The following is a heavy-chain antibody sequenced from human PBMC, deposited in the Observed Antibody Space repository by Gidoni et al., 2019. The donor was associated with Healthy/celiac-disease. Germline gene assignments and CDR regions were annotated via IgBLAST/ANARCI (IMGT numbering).Heavy chain of an antibody. CDR3: ARGYCSSTSCYVGSGWYFDL. D-gene: IGHD2-2*01. CDR2: IYYSGST. CDR1: GGSISSYY. J-gene: IGHJ2*01. V-gene: IGHV4-59*01. Sequence: QVQLQESGPGLVKPSETLSLTCTVSGGSISSYYWSWIRQPPGKGLEWIGYIYYSGSTTYNPSLKSRVTISVDTSKNQFSLNLSSVTAADTAVYYCARGYCSSTSCYVGSGWYFDLWGRGTLVTVSS.